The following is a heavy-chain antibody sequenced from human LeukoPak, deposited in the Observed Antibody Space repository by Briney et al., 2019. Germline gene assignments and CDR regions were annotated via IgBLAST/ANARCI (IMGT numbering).Heavy chain of an antibody. Sequence: SETLSLTCTVSGDSISSGSYYWSWIRQPAGKGLEWIGRIYTSGSTNYNPSLKSRVTISVDTSKNQFSLKLSSVTAADTAVYYCARVASDYYYYYMDVWGKGTTVTVSS. V-gene: IGHV4-61*02. CDR3: ARVASDYYYYYMDV. CDR2: IYTSGST. CDR1: GDSISSGSYY. J-gene: IGHJ6*03.